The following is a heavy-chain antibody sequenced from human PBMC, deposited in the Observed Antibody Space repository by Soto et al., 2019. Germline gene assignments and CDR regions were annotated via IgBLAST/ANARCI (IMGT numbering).Heavy chain of an antibody. D-gene: IGHD6-19*01. CDR2: ISYDGSNK. CDR3: APSSGYSGDYFDY. J-gene: IGHJ4*02. Sequence: PGGSLRLSCAASVFTVSSYGMHWVRQAPGKGLEWVAVISYDGSNKYYADSVKGRFTISRDNSKNTLYLQMNSLRAEDTAVYYCAPSSGYSGDYFDYWGQGTLVTVSS. CDR1: VFTVSSYG. V-gene: IGHV3-30*03.